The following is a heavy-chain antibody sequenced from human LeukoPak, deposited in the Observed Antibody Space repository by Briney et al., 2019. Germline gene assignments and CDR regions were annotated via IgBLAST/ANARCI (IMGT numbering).Heavy chain of an antibody. CDR2: INPSGGST. V-gene: IGHV1-46*01. CDR1: GYTFTSYY. D-gene: IGHD6-19*01. Sequence: ASVKVSCKASGYTFTSYYMHWVRQAPGQGLEWMGIINPSGGSTSYAQKFQGRVTMTRDTSTSTVYMELSSLRSEDTAVYYCARSPTYSSGWYREAYYFDYWGQGTLVTVSS. J-gene: IGHJ4*02. CDR3: ARSPTYSSGWYREAYYFDY.